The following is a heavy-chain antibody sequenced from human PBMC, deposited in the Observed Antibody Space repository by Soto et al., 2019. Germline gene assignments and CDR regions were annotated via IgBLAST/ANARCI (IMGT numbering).Heavy chain of an antibody. V-gene: IGHV4-4*02. D-gene: IGHD2-2*01. Sequence: TSEALSLTCAVSSGSISSSNWWSWVRQPPGKELEGIGEIYHSGSTNYNPSLKSRVTISVDKSKNQFSLKLSSVTAADTAVYYCARARPYCSSTSCYSLLFDPSGQGTLVTVSS. CDR2: IYHSGST. CDR1: SGSISSSNW. J-gene: IGHJ5*02. CDR3: ARARPYCSSTSCYSLLFDP.